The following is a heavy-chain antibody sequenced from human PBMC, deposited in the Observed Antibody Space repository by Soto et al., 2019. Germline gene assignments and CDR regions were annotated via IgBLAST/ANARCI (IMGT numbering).Heavy chain of an antibody. CDR3: ARDMAMKDYYYGMDV. CDR2: IWYDGSNK. CDR1: GSTFSSYG. J-gene: IGHJ6*02. V-gene: IGHV3-33*01. Sequence: GGSLRLSCAASGSTFSSYGMHWVRQAPGKGLEWVAVIWYDGSNKYYADSVKGRFTISRDNSKNTLYLQMNSLRAEDTAVYYCARDMAMKDYYYGMDVWGQGTTVTVSS. D-gene: IGHD2-2*01.